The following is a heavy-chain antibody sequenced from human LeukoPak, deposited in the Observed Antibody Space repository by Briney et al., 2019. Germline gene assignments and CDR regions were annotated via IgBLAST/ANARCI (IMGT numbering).Heavy chain of an antibody. CDR3: ARDVAVHYYGMDV. CDR2: INPNSGGT. V-gene: IGHV1-2*02. J-gene: IGHJ6*02. CDR1: GYTFTGYY. Sequence: ASVKVSCKASGYTFTGYYMHWVRQAPGQGLEWMGWINPNSGGTNYAQKFQGRVTMTRDTSISTAYMELSRLRSDDTAVYYCARDVAVHYYGMDVWGQGTTVTVSS. D-gene: IGHD2-21*01.